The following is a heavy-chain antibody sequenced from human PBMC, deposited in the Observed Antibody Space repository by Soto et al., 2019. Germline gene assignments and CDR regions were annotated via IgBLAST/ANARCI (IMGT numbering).Heavy chain of an antibody. CDR3: ATSQKGYNWDYFDH. V-gene: IGHV4-39*01. CDR2: VFYTGFT. J-gene: IGHJ4*02. Sequence: ASETLSLTCAVSGGSISGSYYYWAWLRQSPGKGPEWIGSVFYTGFTYYNPSLESRVSVSVDTSKSQFSLKLSAVAAADTAVYYCATSQKGYNWDYFDHWGQGALVTVSS. CDR1: GGSISGSYYY. D-gene: IGHD1-20*01.